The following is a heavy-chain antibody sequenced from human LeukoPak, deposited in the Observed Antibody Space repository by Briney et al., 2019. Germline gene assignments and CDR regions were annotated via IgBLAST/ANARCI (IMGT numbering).Heavy chain of an antibody. CDR1: GYTFSNYW. CDR3: ARDQGILFFDS. D-gene: IGHD2-21*01. Sequence: GGSLRLSCSASGYTFSNYWMSWVRQAPRKGLEYVANIKQDGSETYYVDSVKGRFTISRDNAKSSLYLQMNSLRVEDTAVYYCARDQGILFFDSWGQGTLVTVSS. J-gene: IGHJ4*02. V-gene: IGHV3-7*01. CDR2: IKQDGSET.